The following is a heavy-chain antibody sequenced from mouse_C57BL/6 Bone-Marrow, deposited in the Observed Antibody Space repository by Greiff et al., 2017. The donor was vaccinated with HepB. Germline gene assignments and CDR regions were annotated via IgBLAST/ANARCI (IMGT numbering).Heavy chain of an antibody. V-gene: IGHV1-53*01. CDR1: GYTFTSYW. J-gene: IGHJ3*01. D-gene: IGHD1-1*01. CDR3: AREGIYYYGSTWFAY. CDR2: INPSNGGT. Sequence: QVQLKQPGTELVKPGASVKLSCKASGYTFTSYWMHWVKQRPGQGLEWIGNINPSNGGTNYNEKFKSKATLTVDKSSSTAYMQLSSLTSEDSAVYYCAREGIYYYGSTWFAYWGQGTLVTVSA.